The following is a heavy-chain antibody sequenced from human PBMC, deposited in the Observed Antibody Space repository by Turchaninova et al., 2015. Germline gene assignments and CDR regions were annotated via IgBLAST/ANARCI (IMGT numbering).Heavy chain of an antibody. V-gene: IGHV5-51*01. CDR2: IYPVDSDT. D-gene: IGHD5-12*01. CDR1: GYSFTSYG. CDR3: ARQDGGGLYYFEN. J-gene: IGHJ4*02. Sequence: EVPLVPSGAEVNKPGESLKISCKGSGYSFTSYGIGWVRQMPGKGLEWMGIIYPVDSDTRYSPSFQGQVTISVDKSISTAYLQGSSLKASDTAMYYCARQDGGGLYYFENWGQGTLVTVSS.